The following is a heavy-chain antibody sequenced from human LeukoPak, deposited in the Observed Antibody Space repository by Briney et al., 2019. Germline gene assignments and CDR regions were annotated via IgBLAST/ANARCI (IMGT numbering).Heavy chain of an antibody. V-gene: IGHV3-74*01. Sequence: GGSLRLSCAASGLTFSSYRMHWVRQVPGKGLVWVSRINPDGSNTNYVDSVKGRFTISRDNAKSTLYLQMNSLRVEDTGVYFCVRSDGWPDYWGQGTLVTVSS. CDR3: VRSDGWPDY. D-gene: IGHD5-24*01. CDR1: GLTFSSYR. CDR2: INPDGSNT. J-gene: IGHJ4*02.